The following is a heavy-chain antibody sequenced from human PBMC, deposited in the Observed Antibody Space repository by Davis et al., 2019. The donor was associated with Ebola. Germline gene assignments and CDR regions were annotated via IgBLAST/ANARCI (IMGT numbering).Heavy chain of an antibody. CDR3: ARGREFDY. CDR2: INHSGST. Sequence: GSLRLSCAVYGGSFSGYYWSWIRQPPGKGLEWIGEINHSGSTNYNPSLKSRVTISVDTSKNQFSLKLSSVTAADTAVYYCARGREFDYWGQGTLVTVSS. CDR1: GGSFSGYY. V-gene: IGHV4-34*01. J-gene: IGHJ4*02.